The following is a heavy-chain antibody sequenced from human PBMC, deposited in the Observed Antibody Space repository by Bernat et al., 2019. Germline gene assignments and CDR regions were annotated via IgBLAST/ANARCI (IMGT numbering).Heavy chain of an antibody. CDR2: IIPIFGTA. CDR3: ARAYRWNDGFDY. CDR1: GGTFSSYA. V-gene: IGHV1-69*01. D-gene: IGHD1-1*01. J-gene: IGHJ4*02. Sequence: HLGESGAEVKKPGSSVKVSCKASGGTFSSYAISWVRQAPGQGLEWMGGIIPIFGTANYAQKFQGRVTITADESTSTAYMELSSLRSEDTAVYYCARAYRWNDGFDYWGQGTLVTVSS.